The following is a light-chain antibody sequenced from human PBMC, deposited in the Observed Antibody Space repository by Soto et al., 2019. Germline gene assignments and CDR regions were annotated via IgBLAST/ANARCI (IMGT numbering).Light chain of an antibody. J-gene: IGKJ5*01. CDR2: GTT. Sequence: DIQITQSPSSLSASVGDRVTITCRASQTITTYLNWYQQLPGKAPKLLIHGTTNLHNGVPTRFSGSGSGTDFTLTINSLQPEDFATYYCQQSYTTPYTFGRGTRLEIK. CDR1: QTITTY. CDR3: QQSYTTPYT. V-gene: IGKV1-39*01.